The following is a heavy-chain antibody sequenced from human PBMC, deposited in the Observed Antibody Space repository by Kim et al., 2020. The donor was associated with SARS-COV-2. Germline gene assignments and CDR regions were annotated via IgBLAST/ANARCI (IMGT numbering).Heavy chain of an antibody. J-gene: IGHJ4*02. Sequence: SETLSLTCTVSGGSISSYYWSWIRQPPGKGLEWIGYIYYSGSTNYNPSLKSRVTISVDTSKNQFSLKLSSVTAADTAVYYCARVTAAAGNFDYWGQGTLVTVSS. D-gene: IGHD6-13*01. V-gene: IGHV4-59*01. CDR3: ARVTAAAGNFDY. CDR1: GGSISSYY. CDR2: IYYSGST.